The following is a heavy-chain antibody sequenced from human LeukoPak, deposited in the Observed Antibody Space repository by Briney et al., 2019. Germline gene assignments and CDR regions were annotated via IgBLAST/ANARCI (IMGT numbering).Heavy chain of an antibody. CDR3: ARDIVVVPAGPEPYYYYGMDV. J-gene: IGHJ6*02. CDR2: IIPIFGTA. V-gene: IGHV1-69*13. Sequence: SVKVSCKASGGTFSSYAISWVRQTPGQGLEWMGGIIPIFGTANYAQKFQGRVTITADESTSTAYMELSSLRSEDTAVYYCARDIVVVPAGPEPYYYYGMDVWGQGTTVTVSS. CDR1: GGTFSSYA. D-gene: IGHD2-2*01.